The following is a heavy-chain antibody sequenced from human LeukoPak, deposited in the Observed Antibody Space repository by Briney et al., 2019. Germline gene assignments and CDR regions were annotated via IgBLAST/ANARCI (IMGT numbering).Heavy chain of an antibody. CDR2: INSGGSGT. Sequence: GGSLRLSCAASGFPLSSYWMHWVRQTAGKGLVWVSRINSGGSGTSYADSVEGRFTISRDNAKNSLYPQMNSLRAEDTAVYYCARDGVAVAARGYYFDYWGQGTLVTVSS. CDR3: ARDGVAVAARGYYFDY. V-gene: IGHV3-74*01. D-gene: IGHD6-19*01. CDR1: GFPLSSYW. J-gene: IGHJ4*02.